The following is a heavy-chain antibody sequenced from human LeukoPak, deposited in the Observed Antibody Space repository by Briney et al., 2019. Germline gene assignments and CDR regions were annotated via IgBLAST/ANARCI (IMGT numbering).Heavy chain of an antibody. D-gene: IGHD2-21*02. Sequence: SETLSLTCTVPGGSISSSSYYWGWIRQPPGKGLEWIGSIYYSGRTYYNPSLKSRVTISVDTSKNQFSLKLSSVTAADTAVYYCARVRVVVTAYDYWGQGTLVTVSS. J-gene: IGHJ4*02. CDR1: GGSISSSSYY. CDR3: ARVRVVVTAYDY. V-gene: IGHV4-39*07. CDR2: IYYSGRT.